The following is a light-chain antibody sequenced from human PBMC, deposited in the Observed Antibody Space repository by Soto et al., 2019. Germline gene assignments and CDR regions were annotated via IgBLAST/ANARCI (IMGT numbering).Light chain of an antibody. CDR1: QSISGS. J-gene: IGKJ4*02. CDR2: KAS. V-gene: IGKV1-5*03. CDR3: QQYNSSPHA. Sequence: QMCHSPSSPSPSVRDRVTTTCRASQSISGSLDWYQQKPGKAPKLLIYKASTLKSGVPSRFSGSGSGTEFTLTISSLQPDDFATYYCQQYNSSPHAFGGGTKVDIK.